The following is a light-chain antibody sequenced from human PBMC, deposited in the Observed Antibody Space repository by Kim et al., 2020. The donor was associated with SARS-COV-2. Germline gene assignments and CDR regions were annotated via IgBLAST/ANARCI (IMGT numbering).Light chain of an antibody. Sequence: SYELTQPPSVSVSPGQTARITCSGDALPKQYAYWYQQKPGQAPVLVIYKDSERPSGIPERFSSSSSGTTVTLTISGVQAEDEADYYCQSADSSGTYRVVF. CDR1: ALPKQY. CDR3: QSADSSGTYRVV. V-gene: IGLV3-25*03. J-gene: IGLJ2*01. CDR2: KDS.